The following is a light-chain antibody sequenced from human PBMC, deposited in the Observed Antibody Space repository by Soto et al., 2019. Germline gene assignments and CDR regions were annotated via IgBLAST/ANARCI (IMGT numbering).Light chain of an antibody. CDR3: QQLHSYPRT. V-gene: IGKV1-9*01. Sequence: DVQLTQSPSLLSASVGDTVTITCRASQGIYSYLGWYQQKPGKAPKLLIYSASTLESGVPSRFSGSGSGTEYPLTISNLQPEDFATYYCQQLHSYPRTFGGGTKVEIK. CDR1: QGIYSY. J-gene: IGKJ4*01. CDR2: SAS.